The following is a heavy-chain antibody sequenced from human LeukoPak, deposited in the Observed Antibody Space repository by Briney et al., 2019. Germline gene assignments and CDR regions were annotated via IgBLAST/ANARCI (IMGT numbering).Heavy chain of an antibody. V-gene: IGHV3-23*01. CDR1: GFTFSSYA. CDR2: ISGSGGST. CDR3: ANDQRLYYGSGSYFNWFVP. D-gene: IGHD3-10*01. J-gene: IGHJ5*02. Sequence: GGSLRLSCAASGFTFSSYAMSWVRQAPGKGLEWVSAISGSGGSTYYADSVKGRFTISRDNSKNTLYLQMNSLRAEDTAVYYCANDQRLYYGSGSYFNWFVPWGQGTLVTVSS.